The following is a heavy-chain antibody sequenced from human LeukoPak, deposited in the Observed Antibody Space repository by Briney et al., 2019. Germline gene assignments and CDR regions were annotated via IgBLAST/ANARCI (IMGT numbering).Heavy chain of an antibody. CDR3: ARAHYGDPPGDY. V-gene: IGHV1-18*01. Sequence: ASVKVPCTASGYTFINFGIYWVRQAPGQGLEWMGWISAYNGNTKYAQQFQGRVTMTTDTSTSTAYMELRSLRSGDTAVYYCARAHYGDPPGDYWGQGTLVTVSS. CDR2: ISAYNGNT. J-gene: IGHJ4*02. D-gene: IGHD4-17*01. CDR1: GYTFINFG.